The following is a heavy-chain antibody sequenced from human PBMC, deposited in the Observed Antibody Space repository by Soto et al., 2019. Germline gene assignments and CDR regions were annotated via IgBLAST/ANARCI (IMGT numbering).Heavy chain of an antibody. V-gene: IGHV4-31*03. D-gene: IGHD2-2*01. CDR3: ARIGNPDASLYFDY. Sequence: QVQLQESGPGLVKPSQTLSLTCTVSGGSISVGVYYWNWIRQLPGKGPEWIGYTYHTGSTYYNPSLESRVTISVDPSKNQFSLRLSSVTAADTAVYYCARIGNPDASLYFDYWGQGTLVTFSS. J-gene: IGHJ4*02. CDR1: GGSISVGVYY. CDR2: TYHTGST.